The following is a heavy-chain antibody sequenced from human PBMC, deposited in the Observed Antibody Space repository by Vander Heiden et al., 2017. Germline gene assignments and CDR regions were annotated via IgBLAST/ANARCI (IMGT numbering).Heavy chain of an antibody. CDR2: IIPIFGTA. V-gene: IGHV1-69*01. J-gene: IGHJ4*02. CDR1: GGLFSSHA. Sequence: VQLVHSWAVGEKAGSSVKVSCRASGGLFSSHAISWVRQAPGHGLRFMAEIIPIFGTANYAQKVQGRVTITADESTSTPYMEMSSLRSEYTAVYYCARVGAAAAMGTDYWGQGTLVTVSS. CDR3: ARVGAAAAMGTDY. D-gene: IGHD3-10*01.